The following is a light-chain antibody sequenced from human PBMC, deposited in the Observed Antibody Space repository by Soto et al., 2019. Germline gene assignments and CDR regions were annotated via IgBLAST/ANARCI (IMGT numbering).Light chain of an antibody. V-gene: IGKV3-20*01. J-gene: IGKJ1*01. Sequence: ENVLTQSPGTLSLSPGERATLSCRASQSVSSSYLAWYQQKPGQAPRLLIYGASSRATGIPDRFSGSGSGTDFTLTISRLEPEDCAVYYCQQYGSSPRTFGQGTKVDI. CDR2: GAS. CDR3: QQYGSSPRT. CDR1: QSVSSSY.